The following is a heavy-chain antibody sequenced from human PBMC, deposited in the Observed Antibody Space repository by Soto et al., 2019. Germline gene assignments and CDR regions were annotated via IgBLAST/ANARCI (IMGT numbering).Heavy chain of an antibody. V-gene: IGHV4-59*01. Sequence: QVQLRESGPGLVKPSETLSLTCTVSGGSMNYYYWSWIRQPPGKGLEWIGYIYHSGTAEYNPSLKSRVTLSVDTSKSQFSLTMSSVTAADTAVYYCARDRAIISAPTKAYVFEIWGQGTMVTVSS. CDR2: IYHSGTA. CDR1: GGSMNYYY. CDR3: ARDRAIISAPTKAYVFEI. D-gene: IGHD5-12*01. J-gene: IGHJ3*02.